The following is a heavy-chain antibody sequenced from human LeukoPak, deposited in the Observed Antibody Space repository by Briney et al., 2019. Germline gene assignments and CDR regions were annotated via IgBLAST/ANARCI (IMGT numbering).Heavy chain of an antibody. Sequence: GESLKISCKGSGYSFTSYWIGCVRQMPGKGLEWMGIIYPGDSDTRYSPSFQGQVTSSADKSISTAYLQWSSLKASDTAMYYCARLSHYLDSNWYSANAFENWGQRTKVTGSS. J-gene: IGHJ3*02. CDR3: ARLSHYLDSNWYSANAFEN. V-gene: IGHV5-51*01. CDR1: GYSFTSYW. CDR2: IYPGDSDT. D-gene: IGHD3-22*01.